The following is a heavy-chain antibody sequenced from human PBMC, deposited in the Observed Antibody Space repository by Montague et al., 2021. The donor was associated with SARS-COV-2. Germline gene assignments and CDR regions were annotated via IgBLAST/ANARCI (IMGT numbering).Heavy chain of an antibody. V-gene: IGHV3-74*01. D-gene: IGHD4-23*01. J-gene: IGHJ4*02. CDR3: ASSRTTVESGTAIDS. CDR2: INRDGSVR. Sequence: SLRLSCSASGFTSSSYWMHWVRKGPGKGLVWVSRINRDGSVRSYXDSVRGRFTISRDIAKNTLYLQMDGLRVGDTALYFCASSRTTVESGTAIDSWGQGTLVTVST. CDR1: GFTSSSYW.